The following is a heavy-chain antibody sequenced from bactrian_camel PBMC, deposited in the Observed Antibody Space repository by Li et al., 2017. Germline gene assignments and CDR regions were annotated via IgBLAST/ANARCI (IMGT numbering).Heavy chain of an antibody. D-gene: IGHD4*01. CDR3: AIGRQYSDYRSCRLIRGDFVY. J-gene: IGHJ6*01. CDR1: DISYGRYC. Sequence: DVQLVESGGGSVQAGGSLRLSCAASDISYGRYCMAWFRQAPGKEREGVASIDSDGITRYVDSVKGRFTISEDNAKITVYLQMDSLKPEDTAMYYCAIGRQYSDYRSCRLIRGDFVYWGQGTQVTVS. V-gene: IGHV3S10*01. CDR2: IDSDGIT.